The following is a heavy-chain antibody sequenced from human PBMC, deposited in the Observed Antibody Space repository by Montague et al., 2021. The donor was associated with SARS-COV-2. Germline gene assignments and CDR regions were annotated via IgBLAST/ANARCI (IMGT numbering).Heavy chain of an antibody. CDR3: ARHVSTGTGRGFIDD. J-gene: IGHJ1*01. V-gene: IGHV4-39*01. CDR2: ISYRDVT. CDR1: GGSITTDAYH. Sequence: SETLSLTCTVSGGSITTDAYHGGWIRQSPGKGLEWIGTISYRDVTYYNPSLKTRVNISVDTSRTHFSLTLRSVTAADTAVYSWARHVSTGTGRGFIDDWGQGTLVTVSS. D-gene: IGHD1-1*01.